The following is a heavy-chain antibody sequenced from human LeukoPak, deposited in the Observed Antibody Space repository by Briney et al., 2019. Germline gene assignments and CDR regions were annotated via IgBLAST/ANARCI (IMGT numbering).Heavy chain of an antibody. J-gene: IGHJ3*01. CDR1: GFTFSSYA. Sequence: GGSLRLSCAASGFTFSSYAMSWVRQAPGKGLEGVSAISGSGGSTYYADSVKGRFTISRDNSKNTLYLQMNNLRAEDTAVYYCAKSYDSSGYYSWAFDLWGQGTMVTVSS. D-gene: IGHD3-22*01. CDR3: AKSYDSSGYYSWAFDL. CDR2: ISGSGGST. V-gene: IGHV3-23*01.